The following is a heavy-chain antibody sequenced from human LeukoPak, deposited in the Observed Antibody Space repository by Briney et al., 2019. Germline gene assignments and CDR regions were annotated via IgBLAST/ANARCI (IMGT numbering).Heavy chain of an antibody. J-gene: IGHJ4*02. Sequence: GRSLRLSCATSGFTFSTFSMHWVRQAPGKGLEWVAVILYDGSTQYYADSVRGRFTASRDNSKDTLYLQMNSLRVEDTAVYYCARVDCRSTSCSPFDYWGQGTLVTVSS. CDR1: GFTFSTFS. D-gene: IGHD2-2*01. CDR2: ILYDGSTQ. V-gene: IGHV3-30*04. CDR3: ARVDCRSTSCSPFDY.